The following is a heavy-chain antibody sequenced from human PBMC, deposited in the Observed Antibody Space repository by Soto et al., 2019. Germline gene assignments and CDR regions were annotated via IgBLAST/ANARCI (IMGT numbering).Heavy chain of an antibody. CDR1: GHSRGGYY. CDR3: ARDRGYSYGRGAIDH. CDR2: IYYNDEYNYNIPP. D-gene: IGHD5-18*01. V-gene: IGHV4-59*01. Sequence: QVQLQESGPGLVKASETLSLTCSVSGHSRGGYYWSWIRQPPGKGLEWIGNIYYNDEYNYNIPPKYNPSLNSLLTMSLDTCKLQFFLNLTSVTAADTAVYYCARDRGYSYGRGAIDHWGQGTLVTVSS. J-gene: IGHJ4*02.